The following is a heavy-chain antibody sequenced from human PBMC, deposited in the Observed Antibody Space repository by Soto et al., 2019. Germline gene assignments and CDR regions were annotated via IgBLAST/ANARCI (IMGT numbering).Heavy chain of an antibody. Sequence: PGGSLRLSCAASGFTVSSSYMTWVRQAPGKGLEWVSIIYSDDNTYYAASVEGRFTISRDSSKNTLYLQMSSLRAEDTGVYYCAKRKYCPGTTCFDTWAQDTLLPISS. J-gene: IGHJ1*01. V-gene: IGHV3-66*01. CDR1: GFTVSSSY. CDR3: AKRKYCPGTTCFDT. CDR2: IYSDDNT. D-gene: IGHD2-8*02.